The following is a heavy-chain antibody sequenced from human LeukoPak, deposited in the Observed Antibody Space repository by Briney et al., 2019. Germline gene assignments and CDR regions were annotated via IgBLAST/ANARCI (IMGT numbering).Heavy chain of an antibody. J-gene: IGHJ3*02. D-gene: IGHD3-16*01. CDR1: GFTFSSYA. CDR2: FSGSGGST. V-gene: IGHV3-23*01. CDR3: ARDFPGWGSSDDAFDI. Sequence: PGGSLRLSCAASGFTFSSYAMSWVRQAPGKGLECISGFSGSGGSTYYADSVKGRFTISRDNSKNTLYLQMNSLRAEDTAVYYCARDFPGWGSSDDAFDIWGQGTMVTVSS.